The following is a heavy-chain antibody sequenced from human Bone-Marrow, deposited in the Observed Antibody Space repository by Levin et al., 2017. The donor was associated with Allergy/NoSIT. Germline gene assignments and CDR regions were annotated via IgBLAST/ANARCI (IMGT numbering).Heavy chain of an antibody. CDR1: GFTFSSYA. J-gene: IGHJ4*02. CDR2: ISYDGSNK. V-gene: IGHV3-30-3*01. Sequence: GGSLRLSCAASGFTFSSYAMHWVRQAPGKGLEWVAVISYDGSNKYYADSVKGRFTISRDNSKNTLYLQMNSLRAEDTAVYYCARIRPPGSFDYWGQGTLVTVSS. D-gene: IGHD1-14*01. CDR3: ARIRPPGSFDY.